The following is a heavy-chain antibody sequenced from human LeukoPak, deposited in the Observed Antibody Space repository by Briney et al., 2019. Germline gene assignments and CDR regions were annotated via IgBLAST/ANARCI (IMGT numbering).Heavy chain of an antibody. J-gene: IGHJ2*01. CDR1: GGSISSGGYY. D-gene: IGHD4-11*01. CDR2: IYHSGST. CDR3: ARDPIPPHLQYSSTYWYFDL. V-gene: IGHV4-39*07. Sequence: PSETLSLTCTVSGGSISSGGYYWSWVRQPPGKGLEWIGEIYHSGSTNYNPSLKSRVTISVDKSKNQFSLKLSSVTAADTAVYYCARDPIPPHLQYSSTYWYFDLWGRGTLVTVSS.